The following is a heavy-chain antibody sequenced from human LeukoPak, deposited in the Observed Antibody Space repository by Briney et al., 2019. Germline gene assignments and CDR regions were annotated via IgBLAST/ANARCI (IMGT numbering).Heavy chain of an antibody. Sequence: SETLSLTCAVSGGSISSGGYSWSWIRQPPGKGLEWIGYIYHSGSTYYNPSLKSRVTISVDRSKNQFSLKLSSVTAADTAVYYCASLYSSSWYGGDFDYWGQGTLVTVSS. CDR1: GGSISSGGYS. V-gene: IGHV4-30-2*01. CDR3: ASLYSSSWYGGDFDY. J-gene: IGHJ4*02. CDR2: IYHSGST. D-gene: IGHD6-13*01.